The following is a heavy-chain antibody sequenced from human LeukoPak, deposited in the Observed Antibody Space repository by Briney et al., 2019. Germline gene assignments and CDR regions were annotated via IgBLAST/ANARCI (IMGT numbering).Heavy chain of an antibody. V-gene: IGHV3-49*03. CDR2: IRSKAYGGTT. CDR1: GFTFGDYA. Sequence: GRSLRLSCTASGFTFGDYAMSWFRQAPGKGLEWVGFIRSKAYGGTTEYAASVKGRFTISRDDSKSIAYLQMNSLKTEDTAVYYCTRGYYDFWSGYYLFDYWGQRTLVTVSS. D-gene: IGHD3-3*01. J-gene: IGHJ4*02. CDR3: TRGYYDFWSGYYLFDY.